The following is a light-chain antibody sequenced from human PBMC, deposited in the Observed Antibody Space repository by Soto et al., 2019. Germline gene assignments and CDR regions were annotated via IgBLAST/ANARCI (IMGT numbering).Light chain of an antibody. CDR2: DAS. CDR1: QSVRNY. CDR3: HQRINWPPIT. J-gene: IGKJ5*01. V-gene: IGKV3-11*01. Sequence: EIVLTQSPATLSLSPGERXTLSXRASQSVRNYLAWYQQKPGQAPRLLIYDASNRATGIPARFSGSGSGTDFTLTISSLEPEDFAVYYCHQRINWPPITFGQGTRLEIK.